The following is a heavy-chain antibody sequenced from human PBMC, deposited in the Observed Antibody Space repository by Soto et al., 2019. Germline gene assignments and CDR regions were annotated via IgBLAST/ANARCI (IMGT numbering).Heavy chain of an antibody. CDR3: ARSSNWNFFSDS. V-gene: IGHV4-31*02. D-gene: IGHD1-7*01. Sequence: WTWLRQHPGKGLEWIGYVYHSGTTDYNPSLKGRVTISVDTSKNQFSMKLTSVTAADTAVYYCARSSNWNFFSDSWGQGTLVTVSS. CDR2: VYHSGTT. J-gene: IGHJ4*02.